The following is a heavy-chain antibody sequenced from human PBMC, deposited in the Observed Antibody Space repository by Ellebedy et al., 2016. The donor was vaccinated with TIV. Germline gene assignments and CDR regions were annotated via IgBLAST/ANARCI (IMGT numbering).Heavy chain of an antibody. CDR1: GGTFSSYA. Sequence: SVKVSXXASGGTFSSYAISWVRQAPGQGLEWMGGIIPIFGTANYAQKFQGRVTITADKSTSTAYMELSSLRSEDTAVYYCARIGEDTAMVMDYWGQGTLVTVSS. V-gene: IGHV1-69*06. CDR3: ARIGEDTAMVMDY. J-gene: IGHJ4*02. CDR2: IIPIFGTA. D-gene: IGHD5-18*01.